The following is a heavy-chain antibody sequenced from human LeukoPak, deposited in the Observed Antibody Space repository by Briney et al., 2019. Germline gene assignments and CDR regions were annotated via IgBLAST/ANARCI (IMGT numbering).Heavy chain of an antibody. CDR1: GGSISSHC. Sequence: SETLSLTCTVSGGSISSHCWSWIRQPPGKGLEWIGYIDDSGTTKCNPSLKSRVTISLHTSENQFSLRVSSVTAADTAVYYCARVGYFGSGILGYYYYGMDVWGQGTTVTVSS. D-gene: IGHD3-10*01. CDR3: ARVGYFGSGILGYYYYGMDV. J-gene: IGHJ6*02. CDR2: IDDSGTT. V-gene: IGHV4-59*11.